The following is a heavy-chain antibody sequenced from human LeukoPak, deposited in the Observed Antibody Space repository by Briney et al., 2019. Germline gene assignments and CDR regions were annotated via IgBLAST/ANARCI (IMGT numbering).Heavy chain of an antibody. CDR1: GFTVRSNY. Sequence: GGSLRLSCAASGFTVRSNYMSWVRQAPGKGLEWVSVIYRDGGTHYADSVKGRFTISRDKSKNTVYLQMNGLRAEDSAVYYCARLWFGDYWGQGTLVTVSS. CDR2: IYRDGGT. V-gene: IGHV3-66*04. CDR3: ARLWFGDY. J-gene: IGHJ4*02. D-gene: IGHD3-10*01.